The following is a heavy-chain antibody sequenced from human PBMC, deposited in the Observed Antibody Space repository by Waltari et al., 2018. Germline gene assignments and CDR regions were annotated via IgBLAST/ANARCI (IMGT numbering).Heavy chain of an antibody. Sequence: QLVQSGAEVKKPGSSVIVSCKASGATFNSFALSWVRQAPGQGLEWMGGIIPRFNTPTYARKFQGRLTVTADESTSTAYMELNSLRSEDSALYYCATRIPSDHSGSFYYYGMDVWGQGTTVTVSS. CDR1: GATFNSFA. CDR2: IIPRFNTP. J-gene: IGHJ6*02. CDR3: ATRIPSDHSGSFYYYGMDV. V-gene: IGHV1-69*13. D-gene: IGHD6-6*01.